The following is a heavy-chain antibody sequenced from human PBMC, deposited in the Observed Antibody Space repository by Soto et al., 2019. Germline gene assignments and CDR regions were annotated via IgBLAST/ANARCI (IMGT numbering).Heavy chain of an antibody. CDR1: GFTFSSDA. Sequence: GGSLRLSCAASGFTFSSDAMHWVRQAPGKGLEWVALISYDGRNKYYGDSVKGRFSISRDNSRNTLYLQMNSLRAEDTSVYYCVRDFATVYDFWGQGMLVTV. D-gene: IGHD3-3*01. V-gene: IGHV3-30*04. CDR3: VRDFATVYDF. CDR2: ISYDGRNK. J-gene: IGHJ4*02.